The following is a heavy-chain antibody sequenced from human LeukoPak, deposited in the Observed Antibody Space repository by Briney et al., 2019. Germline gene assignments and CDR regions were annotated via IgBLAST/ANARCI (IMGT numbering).Heavy chain of an antibody. J-gene: IGHJ4*02. Sequence: GGSLRLSCAASGFTFSSYTMSWVRQALGKGLERVSTITTSDGNTYYADSVKGRFTVSRDNSKNTLFLQMNSLRAEDTAVYYCAKDGGLWVSAHWGDSWGRGTLVTVSS. CDR2: ITTSDGNT. CDR1: GFTFSSYT. D-gene: IGHD7-27*01. CDR3: AKDGGLWVSAHWGDS. V-gene: IGHV3-23*01.